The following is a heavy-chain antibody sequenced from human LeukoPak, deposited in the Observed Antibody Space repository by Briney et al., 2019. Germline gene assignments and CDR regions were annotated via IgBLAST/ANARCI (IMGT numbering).Heavy chain of an antibody. J-gene: IGHJ3*02. CDR1: GFTFSSYW. CDR2: VKQDGSEK. V-gene: IGHV3-7*01. D-gene: IGHD3-10*01. CDR3: ARSVGSGSAFDI. Sequence: GGSLRLSCAASGFTFSSYWMSWVRQAPGKGLEWVANVKQDGSEKYSVDSVKGRFTISRDNAKNSVYLQMNSLRAEDTALYYCARSVGSGSAFDIWGQGTMVTVSS.